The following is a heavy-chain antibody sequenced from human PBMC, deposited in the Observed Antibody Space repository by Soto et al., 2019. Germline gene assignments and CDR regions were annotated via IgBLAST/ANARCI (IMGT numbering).Heavy chain of an antibody. CDR3: ARVIRGYLFDY. CDR1: SGSISGYY. J-gene: IGHJ4*02. D-gene: IGHD3-22*01. Sequence: QVQLQESGPGLVKPSETLSLTCTVSSGSISGYYWTWIRQPPGKGLEYIGHISYSGSTNYNPSLKSRVTISLDTSKNQFSLKLTSVTAADTAVYYCARVIRGYLFDYWGQGTLVAVSS. CDR2: ISYSGST. V-gene: IGHV4-59*01.